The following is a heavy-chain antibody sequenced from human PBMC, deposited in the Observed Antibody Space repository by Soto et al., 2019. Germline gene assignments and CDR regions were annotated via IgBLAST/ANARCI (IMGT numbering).Heavy chain of an antibody. CDR2: INHSGST. J-gene: IGHJ5*02. Sequence: PSETLSLTCAVYGGSFSGYYRSWIRQPPGKGLEWVGEINHSGSTNYNPSPKSRVTISVDTSKNQFSLKLSSVTAADTAVYYCARGGKHNNYYGSGTPGGDWFDPWGQGTLVTVSS. D-gene: IGHD3-10*01. V-gene: IGHV4-34*01. CDR3: ARGGKHNNYYGSGTPGGDWFDP. CDR1: GGSFSGYY.